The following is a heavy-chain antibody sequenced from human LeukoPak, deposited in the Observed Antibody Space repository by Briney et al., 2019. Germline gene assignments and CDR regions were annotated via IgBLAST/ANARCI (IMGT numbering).Heavy chain of an antibody. Sequence: SETLSLTCTVSGGSISSSSYYWSWIRQPPGKGLEWIGYIYYSGSTNYNPSLKSRVTISVDTSKNQFSLKLSSVTAADTAVYYCARDSIAAARAHAFDIWGQGTMVTVSS. CDR3: ARDSIAAARAHAFDI. D-gene: IGHD6-13*01. J-gene: IGHJ3*02. V-gene: IGHV4-61*01. CDR1: GGSISSSSYY. CDR2: IYYSGST.